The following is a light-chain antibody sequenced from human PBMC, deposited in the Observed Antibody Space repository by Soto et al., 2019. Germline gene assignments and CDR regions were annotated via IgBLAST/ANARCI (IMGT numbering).Light chain of an antibody. V-gene: IGKV1-12*01. CDR2: ATS. CDR1: QGISSW. J-gene: IGKJ2*01. Sequence: DIQMTQSPSSVSASVGDRVTITCRASQGISSWLAWYQQKSGKAPKLLMYATSTLQRGVPSRFSGSASGTDFTFTIDSLQPEDFATYYCQQADSFPYTFGQGTKLEI. CDR3: QQADSFPYT.